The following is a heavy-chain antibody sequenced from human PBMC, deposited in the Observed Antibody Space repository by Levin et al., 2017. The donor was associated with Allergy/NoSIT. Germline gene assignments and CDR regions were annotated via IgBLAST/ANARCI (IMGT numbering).Heavy chain of an antibody. V-gene: IGHV3-53*01. D-gene: IGHD2-2*02. CDR2: IYSGGST. CDR3: ARIPQDYYYGMDV. CDR1: GFTVSSNY. Sequence: GGSLRLSCAASGFTVSSNYMSWVRQTPGKGLEWVSVIYSGGSTYYADSVKGRFTISRDNSKNTLYLQMNSLRAEDTAVYYCARIPQDYYYGMDVWGQGTTVTVSS. J-gene: IGHJ6*02.